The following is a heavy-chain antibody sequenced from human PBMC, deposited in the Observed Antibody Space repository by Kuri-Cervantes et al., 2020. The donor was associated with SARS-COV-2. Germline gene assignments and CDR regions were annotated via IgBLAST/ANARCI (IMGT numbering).Heavy chain of an antibody. CDR2: IYPGDSDT. Sequence: GGSLRLSWKGSGYSFTSYWIGWVRQMPGKGLEWMGIIYPGDSDTRYSPSFQGQVTISADKSISTAYLQWSSLKASDTAMYYCARSQSSSWQSDAFDIWGQGTMVTVSS. CDR3: ARSQSSSWQSDAFDI. CDR1: GYSFTSYW. D-gene: IGHD6-13*01. V-gene: IGHV5-51*01. J-gene: IGHJ3*02.